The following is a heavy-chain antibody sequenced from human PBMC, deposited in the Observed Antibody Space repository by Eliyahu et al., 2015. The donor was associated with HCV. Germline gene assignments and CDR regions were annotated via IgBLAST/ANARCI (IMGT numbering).Heavy chain of an antibody. D-gene: IGHD3-3*01. CDR1: GFSXSTSGVG. CDR2: IYWDDDK. V-gene: IGHV2-5*02. CDR3: AHSVTVFRVVIRDYGMDV. Sequence: QITLKESGPTLVKPTQTLTLTCTFSGFSXSTSGVGVGWIRQPPGKALEWLALIYWDDDKRYSPSLTSRLTITKDTSKNQVVLTMTNMDPVDTATYYCAHSVTVFRVVIRDYGMDVWGQGTTVTVSS. J-gene: IGHJ6*02.